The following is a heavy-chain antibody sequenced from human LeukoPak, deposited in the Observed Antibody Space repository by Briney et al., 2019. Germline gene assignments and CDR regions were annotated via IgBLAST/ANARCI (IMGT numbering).Heavy chain of an antibody. Sequence: GGSLRLSCAASGFTVSSNYMSWVRQAPGKGLEWVSVIYSGGSTYYADSVKGRFTISRDNSKNTLYLQMNSLRAEDTAVYYCAREPTYTSSWYTSCDYWGQGTLVTVSS. D-gene: IGHD6-13*01. CDR1: GFTVSSNY. CDR2: IYSGGST. J-gene: IGHJ4*02. V-gene: IGHV3-53*01. CDR3: AREPTYTSSWYTSCDY.